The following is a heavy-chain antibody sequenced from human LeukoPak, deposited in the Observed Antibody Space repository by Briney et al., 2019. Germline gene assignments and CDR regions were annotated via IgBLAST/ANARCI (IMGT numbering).Heavy chain of an antibody. J-gene: IGHJ6*03. Sequence: EASVKVSCKASGYTFTSYYMHWVRQAPGQGLEWMGIINPSGGSTSYAQKFQGRVTMTRDMSTSTVYMELSSLRSEDSAVYYCARAYYYYYYMDVWGQGTTVIVSS. CDR1: GYTFTSYY. CDR3: ARAYYYYYYMDV. CDR2: INPSGGST. V-gene: IGHV1-46*01.